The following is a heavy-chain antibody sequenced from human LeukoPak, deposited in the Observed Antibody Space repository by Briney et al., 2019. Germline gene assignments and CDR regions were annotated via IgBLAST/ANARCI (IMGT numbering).Heavy chain of an antibody. D-gene: IGHD2-8*01. Sequence: GGSLRLSCAASGFTFSSYSMNWVRQAPGKGLEWVSSISSSSSYIYYADSVKGRFTISRDNAKNSLYLQMNSLRAEDTAVYYCARDPEDLVLMGLGRPSGIFDYWGQGTLVTVSS. CDR2: ISSSSSYI. CDR1: GFTFSSYS. CDR3: ARDPEDLVLMGLGRPSGIFDY. V-gene: IGHV3-21*01. J-gene: IGHJ4*02.